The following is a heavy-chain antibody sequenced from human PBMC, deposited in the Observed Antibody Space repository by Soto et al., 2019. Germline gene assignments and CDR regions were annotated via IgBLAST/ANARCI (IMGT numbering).Heavy chain of an antibody. J-gene: IGHJ5*02. Sequence: QLQLQESGPGLVKPSETLSLTCTVSGGSISSSSYYWGWIRQPPGKGLEWIGSIYYSGSTYYNPSLKSRVTISVDTSKNQFSLKLSSVTAADTAVYYCARLGVRFLEWSPASWFDPWGQGTLVTVSS. CDR2: IYYSGST. CDR1: GGSISSSSYY. D-gene: IGHD3-3*01. V-gene: IGHV4-39*01. CDR3: ARLGVRFLEWSPASWFDP.